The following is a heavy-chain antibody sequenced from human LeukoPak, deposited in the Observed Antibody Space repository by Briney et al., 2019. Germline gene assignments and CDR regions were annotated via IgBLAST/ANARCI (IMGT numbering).Heavy chain of an antibody. D-gene: IGHD1-7*01. CDR1: GFTFSSYA. Sequence: PGGSLRLSCAASGFTFSSYAMSWVRQAPGKGLEWVAFIRYDGSNKYYADSVKGRFTISRDNSKNTLYLQMNSLRAEDTAVYYCAKDSGPKLYYFDYWGQGTLVTVSS. V-gene: IGHV3-30*02. CDR2: IRYDGSNK. J-gene: IGHJ4*02. CDR3: AKDSGPKLYYFDY.